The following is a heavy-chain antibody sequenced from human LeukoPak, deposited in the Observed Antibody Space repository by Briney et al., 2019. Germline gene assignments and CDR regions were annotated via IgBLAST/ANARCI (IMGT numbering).Heavy chain of an antibody. D-gene: IGHD3-3*01. CDR2: INPNSGGT. CDR1: GYTFTNYT. J-gene: IGHJ6*02. V-gene: IGHV1-2*06. CDR3: ARVFWSGYYYYGMDV. Sequence: ASVKVSCKASGYTFTNYTINWVRLAPGQGLEWMGRINPNSGGTNYAQKFQGRVTMTRDTSISTAYMELSRLRSDDTAVYYCARVFWSGYYYYGMDVWGQGTTVTVSS.